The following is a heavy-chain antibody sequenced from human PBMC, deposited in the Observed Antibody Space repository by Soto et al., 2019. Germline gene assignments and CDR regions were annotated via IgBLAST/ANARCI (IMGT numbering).Heavy chain of an antibody. Sequence: QVQLVQSGAEVKKPGSSVKVSCKASGGTFSSYAISWVRQAPGQGLEWMGGIIPIFGTANYAQKFQGRVTITADESTSTAHMELSSLSSEVTAVYYCARGMTYSYIGYFDYWGEGTLVTVSS. CDR2: IIPIFGTA. CDR1: GGTFSSYA. V-gene: IGHV1-69*12. CDR3: ARGMTYSYIGYFDY. D-gene: IGHD5-18*01. J-gene: IGHJ4*02.